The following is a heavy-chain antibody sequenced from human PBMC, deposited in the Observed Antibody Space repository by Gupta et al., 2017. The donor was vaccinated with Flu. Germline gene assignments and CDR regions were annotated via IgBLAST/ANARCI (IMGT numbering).Heavy chain of an antibody. Sequence: VESGGGLVKPGGSLRLSCAASGLTFRNYWIHWVRQAPGKGLEWVARIDGDGSGTSYADSVKGRFTISRDNAKNTAPLQMNSLRDEDTAVYYCGSILEYWGQGILVTVSS. CDR1: GLTFRNYW. CDR3: GSILEY. V-gene: IGHV3-74*01. J-gene: IGHJ4*02. D-gene: IGHD2-21*01. CDR2: IDGDGSGT.